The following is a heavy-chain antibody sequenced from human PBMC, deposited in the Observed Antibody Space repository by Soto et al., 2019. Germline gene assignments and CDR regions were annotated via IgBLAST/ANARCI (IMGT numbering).Heavy chain of an antibody. D-gene: IGHD6-13*01. CDR3: ARGLDSSSCYNWFDP. Sequence: GASVKVSCKASGYTFTSYGISWVRQAPGQGLEWMGWISAYNGNTNYAQKLQGRVTMTTDTSTSTAYMELRSLCSDDTAAYYFARGLDSSSCYNWFDPWGQGTLVTVSS. CDR2: ISAYNGNT. V-gene: IGHV1-18*01. J-gene: IGHJ5*02. CDR1: GYTFTSYG.